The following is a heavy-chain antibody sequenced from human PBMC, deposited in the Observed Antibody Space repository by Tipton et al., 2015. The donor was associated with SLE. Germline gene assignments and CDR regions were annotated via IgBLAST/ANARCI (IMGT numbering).Heavy chain of an antibody. D-gene: IGHD6-13*01. CDR1: GGSFSGYY. V-gene: IGHV4-59*01. J-gene: IGHJ6*02. CDR2: MYNSGST. CDR3: ARGSSSRYDYYGMDV. Sequence: LRLSCAVFGGSFSGYYGSWIRQPPGKGLEWIGYMYNSGSTKYNPSLKSRVTISVDTSKNQFSLKLYSVTAADPAVYCCARGSSSRYDYYGMDVWGQGTTVTVSS.